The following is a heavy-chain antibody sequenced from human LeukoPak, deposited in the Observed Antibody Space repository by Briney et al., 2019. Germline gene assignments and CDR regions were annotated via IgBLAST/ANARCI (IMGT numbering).Heavy chain of an antibody. CDR1: GFTFSSYG. J-gene: IGHJ4*02. Sequence: GGSLRLSCAASGFTFSSYGMSWVRQAPGKGLEWVSAISGSGGSTYYADSVKGRFTISRDNSKNTLYLQMNSLRAEDTAVYYCAKGTYYCDSSGYDFDYWGQGTLVTVSS. CDR2: ISGSGGST. D-gene: IGHD3-22*01. CDR3: AKGTYYCDSSGYDFDY. V-gene: IGHV3-23*01.